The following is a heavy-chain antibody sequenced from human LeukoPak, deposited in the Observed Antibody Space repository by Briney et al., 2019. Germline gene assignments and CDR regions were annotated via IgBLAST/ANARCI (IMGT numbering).Heavy chain of an antibody. Sequence: TGGSLRLSSTPPRFTFGDYAISCVRQAPGKGLEWVGYIRSRAYGGAAEYAASVKGRFTITRDDSKSIAYMQMSSLNIEDTAVSYCAASSGFDYWGQGTLVTVSS. CDR2: IRSRAYGGAA. D-gene: IGHD6-25*01. CDR3: AASSGFDY. V-gene: IGHV3-49*04. J-gene: IGHJ4*02. CDR1: RFTFGDYA.